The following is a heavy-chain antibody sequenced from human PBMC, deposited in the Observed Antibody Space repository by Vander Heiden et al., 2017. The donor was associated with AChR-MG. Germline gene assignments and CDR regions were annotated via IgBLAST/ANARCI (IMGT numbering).Heavy chain of an antibody. V-gene: IGHV1-69*06. J-gene: IGHJ6*02. CDR3: ARDYNYYDSSGYPNLYGMDV. Sequence: QVQLVQPGAEVKKPGSSVKVSCKASGGSLSSYAISWVRQAPGQGLEWMGGIIPIFGPANYAQKFQGRVTITADKSTSTAYMELSSLRSEDTAVYYCARDYNYYDSSGYPNLYGMDVWGQGTTVTVSS. CDR2: IIPIFGPA. D-gene: IGHD3-22*01. CDR1: GGSLSSYA.